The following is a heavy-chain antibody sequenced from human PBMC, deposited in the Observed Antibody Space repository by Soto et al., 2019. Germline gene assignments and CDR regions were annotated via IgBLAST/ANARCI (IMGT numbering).Heavy chain of an antibody. CDR2: FSGSGIST. V-gene: IGHV3-23*01. J-gene: IGHJ4*02. Sequence: EVQLLESGGGLVQPGGSLRLSCVASGFTFSSYAMTWVRQAPGKGLEWVSSFSGSGISTYYADSVKGRFTISRDNSGNTLSLQMNSLGAGDTAVYYCAKDRSNSWSFDYWGQGTLVTVSS. D-gene: IGHD6-13*01. CDR3: AKDRSNSWSFDY. CDR1: GFTFSSYA.